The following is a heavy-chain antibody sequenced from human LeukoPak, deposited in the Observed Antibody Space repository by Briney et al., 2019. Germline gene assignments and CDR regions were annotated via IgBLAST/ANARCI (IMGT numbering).Heavy chain of an antibody. CDR2: IRYDGSNK. J-gene: IGHJ4*02. CDR1: GFTFNNYS. V-gene: IGHV3-30*02. CDR3: ARDYGGSSPFDY. D-gene: IGHD4-23*01. Sequence: GGSLRLSCAASGFTFNNYSMNWVRQAPGKGLEWVAFIRYDGSNKYYADSVKGRFTISRDNSKNTLYLQMNSLRAEDTAVYYCARDYGGSSPFDYWGQGTLVTVSS.